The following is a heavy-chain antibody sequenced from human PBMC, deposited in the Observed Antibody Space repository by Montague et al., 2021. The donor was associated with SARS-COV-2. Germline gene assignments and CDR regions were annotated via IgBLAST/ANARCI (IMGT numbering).Heavy chain of an antibody. CDR3: ARGAGYSSSWYLAFEI. V-gene: IGHV4-59*13. CDR1: SGSISSYY. D-gene: IGHD6-13*01. J-gene: IGHJ3*02. CDR2: SYYSGST. Sequence: SETLSLTCTVSSGSISSYYCSWIRQPPGKGLEWIGYSYYSGSTNYNPSLKSRVTISVDTSKNQFSLKLSSVTAADTDVYYCARGAGYSSSWYLAFEIWGQGTMVTVSS.